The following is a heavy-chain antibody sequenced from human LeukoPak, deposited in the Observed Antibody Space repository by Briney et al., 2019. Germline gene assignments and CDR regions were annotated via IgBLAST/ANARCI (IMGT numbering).Heavy chain of an antibody. V-gene: IGHV4-34*01. CDR3: ARLDSSGYYYSDYYYGMDV. CDR1: GGSFSSYY. D-gene: IGHD3-22*01. Sequence: SETLSLTCAVYGGSFSSYYWSWIRQPPGKGLEWIGEINHSGSTNYNPSLKSRVTISVDTSKNQFSLKLSSVTAADTAVYYCARLDSSGYYYSDYYYGMDVWGQGTTVTVSS. CDR2: INHSGST. J-gene: IGHJ6*02.